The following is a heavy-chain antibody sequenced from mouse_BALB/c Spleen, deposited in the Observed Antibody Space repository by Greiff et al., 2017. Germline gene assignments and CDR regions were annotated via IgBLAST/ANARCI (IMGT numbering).Heavy chain of an antibody. CDR2: ISYSGST. CDR1: GYSITSDYA. V-gene: IGHV3-2*02. CDR3: ARWEVRRNYYAMDY. Sequence: DVKLQESGPGLVKPSQSLSLTCTVTGYSITSDYAWNWIRQFPGNKLEWMGYISYSGSTSYYPSLKSRISITRDTSKNQFFLQLNSVTTEDTATYYCARWEVRRNYYAMDYWGQGTSVTVSS. D-gene: IGHD2-14*01. J-gene: IGHJ4*01.